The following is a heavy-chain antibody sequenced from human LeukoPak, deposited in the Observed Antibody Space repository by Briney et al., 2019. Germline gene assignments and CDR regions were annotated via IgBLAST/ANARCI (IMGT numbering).Heavy chain of an antibody. CDR1: GDSISSSSHY. J-gene: IGHJ4*02. Sequence: AETLSLTCTVSGDSISSSSHYWGWIRQPPGKGLDWSVSISYGGSSFYNPSLKSRVTISVDTSKNQFSLTLTSVTGADTAAYYCARRYCSGGICYYFDSWGQGTLVTVSS. CDR2: ISYGGSS. V-gene: IGHV4-39*01. D-gene: IGHD2-8*02. CDR3: ARRYCSGGICYYFDS.